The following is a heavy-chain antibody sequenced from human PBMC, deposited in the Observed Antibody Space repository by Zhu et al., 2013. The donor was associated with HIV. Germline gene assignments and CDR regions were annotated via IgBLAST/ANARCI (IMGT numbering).Heavy chain of an antibody. D-gene: IGHD5-12*01. CDR2: INPNSGGT. J-gene: IGHJ4*02. V-gene: IGHV1-2*02. CDR1: GYTFTGYY. Sequence: QVQLVQSGAEVKKPGASVKVSCKASGYTFTGYYMHWVRQAPGQGLEWMGWINPNSGGTNYAQKFQGRVTMTRDTSISTAYMELSRLRSDDTAVYYCARPSTLRDGYNINFDYWGQGTLVTVSS. CDR3: ARPSTLRDGYNINFDY.